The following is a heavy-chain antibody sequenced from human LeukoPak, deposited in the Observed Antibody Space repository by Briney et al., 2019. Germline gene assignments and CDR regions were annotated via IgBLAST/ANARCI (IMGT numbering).Heavy chain of an antibody. D-gene: IGHD3-10*01. CDR3: ARGEYYYGSGSYLYYYYMDV. J-gene: IGHJ6*03. CDR2: IFYSGST. V-gene: IGHV4-59*01. CDR1: GGSISSYY. Sequence: PSETLSLTCTVSGGSISSYYWSWIRQPPGKGLEWIGYIFYSGSTNYNPSLKSRVTISVDTSKNQFSLKLSSVTAADTAVYYCARGEYYYGSGSYLYYYYMDVWGKGTTVTISS.